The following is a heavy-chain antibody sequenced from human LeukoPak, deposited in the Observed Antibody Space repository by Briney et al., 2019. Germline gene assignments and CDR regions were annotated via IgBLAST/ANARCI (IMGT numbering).Heavy chain of an antibody. CDR2: INPNSGGP. CDR3: ARGHDSSGYPPDLDY. V-gene: IGHV1-2*02. Sequence: ASVKVSCKASGYTFDDYYIHWVRQAPGQGLEWLGWINPNSGGPHYAQKFQGRVSMTRDTSISTVYMELSSLISDDSAIYYCARGHDSSGYPPDLDYWGQGTLVTVSS. CDR1: GYTFDDYY. D-gene: IGHD3-22*01. J-gene: IGHJ4*02.